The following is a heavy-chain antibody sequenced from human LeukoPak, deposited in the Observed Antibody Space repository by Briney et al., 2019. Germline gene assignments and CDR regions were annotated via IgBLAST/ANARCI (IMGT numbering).Heavy chain of an antibody. CDR2: ISSSGSTI. CDR1: GFTFSSYE. V-gene: IGHV3-48*03. J-gene: IGHJ6*04. CDR3: ASLNCSSTSCLGMDV. Sequence: GGSLRLSCAASGFTFSSYEMNWVRQAPGKGLEWVSYISSSGSTIYYADSVKGRFTISRDNAKNSLYLQMNSLRAEDTAVYYCASLNCSSTSCLGMDVWGKGTKVTVSS. D-gene: IGHD2-2*01.